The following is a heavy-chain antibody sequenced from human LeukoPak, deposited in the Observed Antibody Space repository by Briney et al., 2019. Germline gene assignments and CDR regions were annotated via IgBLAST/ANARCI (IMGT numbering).Heavy chain of an antibody. V-gene: IGHV3-30*18. J-gene: IGHJ4*02. CDR2: ISYDGSTK. Sequence: GGSLRLSCAASGFTFSSYGMHRVRQASGKGLEWVTVISYDGSTKYYADSVNGRFTISRDNSKNTLYLQMNSLRAEDTAVYYCAKDLVSMVRGVTDSWGQGTLVTVSS. CDR3: AKDLVSMVRGVTDS. D-gene: IGHD3-10*01. CDR1: GFTFSSYG.